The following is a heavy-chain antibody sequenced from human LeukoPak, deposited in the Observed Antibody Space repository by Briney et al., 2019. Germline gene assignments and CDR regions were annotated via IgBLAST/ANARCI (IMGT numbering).Heavy chain of an antibody. J-gene: IGHJ4*02. D-gene: IGHD4-11*01. V-gene: IGHV4-39*01. CDR3: AMYTVIASRWSIEY. Sequence: SETLSLTCRFSGGSLSSISYYAGWIRQPPGKGLEWIGSIYYSGNTYNNPSLKSRVTISVDTSKNQLSLKLTSVTAADTAVYYCAMYTVIASRWSIEYWGQGTLVTVSS. CDR2: IYYSGNT. CDR1: GGSLSSISYY.